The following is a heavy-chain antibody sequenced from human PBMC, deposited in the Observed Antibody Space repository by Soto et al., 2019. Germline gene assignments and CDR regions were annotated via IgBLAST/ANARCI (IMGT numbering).Heavy chain of an antibody. Sequence: QITLKGSGPPLVKPTQTLTLTCTLSGISLSASGVGLGWIRQTPGKALKWLALIYWNDDKHYNPSLKPRLTSTKDTSKNQAILTLTNMDPVDTATYSWARGIAALPVVAFDIWEQGTVVIVSS. CDR2: IYWNDDK. CDR3: ARGIAALPVVAFDI. CDR1: GISLSASGVG. V-gene: IGHV2-5*01. J-gene: IGHJ3*02. D-gene: IGHD6-6*01.